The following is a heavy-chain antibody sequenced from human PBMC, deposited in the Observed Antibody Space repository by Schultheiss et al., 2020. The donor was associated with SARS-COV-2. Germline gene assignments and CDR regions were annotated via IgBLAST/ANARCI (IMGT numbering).Heavy chain of an antibody. Sequence: GESLKISCKGSGYDFTSYWIGWVRQMPGKGLEWMGIIYPGESDTRYSPSFQGQVTISADKSISTAYLQWSSLKASDTAMYYCARGYCGGGSCYEGEWFDSWGQGTLVTVSS. CDR3: ARGYCGGGSCYEGEWFDS. J-gene: IGHJ5*01. CDR1: GYDFTSYW. CDR2: IYPGESDT. D-gene: IGHD2-15*01. V-gene: IGHV5-51*01.